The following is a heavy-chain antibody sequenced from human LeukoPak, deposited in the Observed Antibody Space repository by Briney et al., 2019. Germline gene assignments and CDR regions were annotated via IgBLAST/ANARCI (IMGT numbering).Heavy chain of an antibody. J-gene: IGHJ5*02. CDR3: ARDPSSGWYVDPEYNWFDP. CDR2: ISYDGSNK. V-gene: IGHV3-30-3*01. Sequence: GGSLRLSCAASGFTFSSYAMHWVRQAPGKGLEWVAVISYDGSNKYYADSVKGRFTVSRDNSKNTLYLQMNSLRAEDTAVYYCARDPSSGWYVDPEYNWFDPWGQGTLVTVSS. CDR1: GFTFSSYA. D-gene: IGHD6-19*01.